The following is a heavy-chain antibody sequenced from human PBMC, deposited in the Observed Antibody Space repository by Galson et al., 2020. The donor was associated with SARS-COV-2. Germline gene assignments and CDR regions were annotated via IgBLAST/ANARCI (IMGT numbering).Heavy chain of an antibody. D-gene: IGHD2-15*01. CDR2: IYSSGST. Sequence: SETLSLTCSVSGGSVSSTSFKWGWIRQAPGKGLEWIGSIYSSGSTYSNPSLKSRVTMSLDTSKNHFSLKLSSVTAADTAVYYCAREVVVVVATNWFDPWGQGTLVTGSS. J-gene: IGHJ5*02. V-gene: IGHV4-39*02. CDR1: GGSVSSTSFK. CDR3: AREVVVVVATNWFDP.